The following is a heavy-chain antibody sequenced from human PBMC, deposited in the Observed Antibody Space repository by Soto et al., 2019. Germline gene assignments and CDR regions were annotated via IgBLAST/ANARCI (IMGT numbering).Heavy chain of an antibody. J-gene: IGHJ5*02. CDR1: GGTFSSYA. V-gene: IGHV1-69*13. D-gene: IGHD3-10*01. CDR3: ARDGFGPRGRYSWFDP. Sequence: SVKVSCKASGGTFSSYAISWVRQAPGQGLEWMGGIIPIFGTANYAQKFQGRVTITADESTSTAYMELRSLRSDDTAVYYCARDGFGPRGRYSWFDPWGQGTLVTVSS. CDR2: IIPIFGTA.